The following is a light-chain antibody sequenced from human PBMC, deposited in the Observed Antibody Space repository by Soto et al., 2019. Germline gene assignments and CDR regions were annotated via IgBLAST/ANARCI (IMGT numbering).Light chain of an antibody. J-gene: IGKJ4*01. CDR2: DAS. V-gene: IGKV1-33*01. CDR3: QQYDNLFLT. Sequence: DIQMPQSPSSFSASEGARVPIPCKASQDISNYLNWYQQKPGKPPKLLIYDASNLETGVPSRFSGSGSGTDFTFTISSLQPEDIATYYCQQYDNLFLTFGGGTKVEIK. CDR1: QDISNY.